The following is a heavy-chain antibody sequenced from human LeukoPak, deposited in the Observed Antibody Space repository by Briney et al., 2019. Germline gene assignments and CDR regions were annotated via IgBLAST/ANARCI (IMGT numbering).Heavy chain of an antibody. CDR2: IYHSGST. J-gene: IGHJ4*02. CDR3: ASLTPYYYDSSGPKGYFDY. V-gene: IGHV4-38-2*01. Sequence: SETLSLTCAVSGYSTSSGYYWGWIRPPPGKGLEWIGSIYHSGSTYYNPSLKSRDTISVDTSKNQFSLKLSSVTAADTAVYYCASLTPYYYDSSGPKGYFDYWGQGTLVTVSS. D-gene: IGHD3-22*01. CDR1: GYSTSSGYY.